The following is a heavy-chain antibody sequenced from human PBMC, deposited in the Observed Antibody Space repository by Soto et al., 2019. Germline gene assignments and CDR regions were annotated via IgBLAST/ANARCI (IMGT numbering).Heavy chain of an antibody. Sequence: GSLRLSCAASGFTFSNAWMSWVRQAPGKGLEWVGRIKSKTDGGTTDYAAPVKGRFTISRDDSKNTLYLQMNSLKTEDTAVYYCTTEKQLVRGYYFDYWGQGTLVTVS. CDR2: IKSKTDGGTT. CDR3: TTEKQLVRGYYFDY. CDR1: GFTFSNAW. D-gene: IGHD6-13*01. J-gene: IGHJ4*02. V-gene: IGHV3-15*01.